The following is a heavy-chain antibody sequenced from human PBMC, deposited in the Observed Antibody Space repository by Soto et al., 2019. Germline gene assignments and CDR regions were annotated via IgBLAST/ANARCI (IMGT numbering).Heavy chain of an antibody. CDR2: IIPIFGTA. Sequence: QVQLVQSGAEVKKPASSVKVSCKASGGTFSSYAISWVRQAPGQGLEWMGGIIPIFGTANYAQKFQGRVTITADESTSTAYMELSSLRSEDTAVYYCARSRVTYYYDRSAFDIWGQGTMVTVSS. D-gene: IGHD3-22*01. V-gene: IGHV1-69*01. CDR1: GGTFSSYA. J-gene: IGHJ3*02. CDR3: ARSRVTYYYDRSAFDI.